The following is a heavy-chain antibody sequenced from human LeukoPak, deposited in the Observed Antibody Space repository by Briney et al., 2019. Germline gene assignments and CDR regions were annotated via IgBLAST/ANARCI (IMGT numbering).Heavy chain of an antibody. Sequence: PGGSLRLSCAASGFTFSSYEMNWVRQAPGKGLEWVSYISSSGSTIYYADSVKGRFTISRDNAKNSLYLQMNSLRAEDTAVYYCARPGSSSSWNHLDWFDPWGQGTLVTVSS. D-gene: IGHD6-13*01. V-gene: IGHV3-48*03. CDR1: GFTFSSYE. CDR3: ARPGSSSSWNHLDWFDP. J-gene: IGHJ5*02. CDR2: ISSSGSTI.